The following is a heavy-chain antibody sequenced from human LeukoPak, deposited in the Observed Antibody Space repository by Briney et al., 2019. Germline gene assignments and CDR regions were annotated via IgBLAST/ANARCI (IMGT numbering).Heavy chain of an antibody. Sequence: PGGSLRLSCAASGFTVSSNYMSWVRQAPGKGLEWVSVIYSGGSTYYADSVKGRFTISRDNSKNTLYLQMNSLRAEDTAVYYCAKEIASSSWYGYYYYGMDVWGQGTTVTVSS. CDR3: AKEIASSSWYGYYYYGMDV. V-gene: IGHV3-53*05. D-gene: IGHD6-13*01. CDR1: GFTVSSNY. CDR2: IYSGGST. J-gene: IGHJ6*02.